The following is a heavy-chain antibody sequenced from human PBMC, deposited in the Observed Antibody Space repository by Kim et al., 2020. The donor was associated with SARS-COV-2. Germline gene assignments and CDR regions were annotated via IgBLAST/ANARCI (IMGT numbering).Heavy chain of an antibody. Sequence: GGSLRLSCAASGFTFKDYAMHWVRQAPGKGLEWVSLINGDGRSTFYADSVKGRFTISRDNIKNSLYLHMDSLTIEDTAFYYCAKDHPPQLRYFDWPPVYPYDSWGPGTLVNVSS. V-gene: IGHV3-43*02. CDR2: INGDGRST. CDR3: AKDHPPQLRYFDWPPVYPYDS. CDR1: GFTFKDYA. D-gene: IGHD3-9*01. J-gene: IGHJ3*02.